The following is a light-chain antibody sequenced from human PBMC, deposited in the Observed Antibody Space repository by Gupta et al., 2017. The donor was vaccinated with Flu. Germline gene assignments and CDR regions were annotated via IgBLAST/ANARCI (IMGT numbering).Light chain of an antibody. CDR2: GAS. V-gene: IGKV3-20*01. Sequence: LSLSPGERATLSCRASQSVSSSYLAWYQQKPGQAPRLLMYGASSRATGIPDRFSGSGSGTDFTLTISRLEPEDFAVYYCQQYGNSPPYTFGQGTKLEIK. CDR3: QQYGNSPPYT. CDR1: QSVSSSY. J-gene: IGKJ2*01.